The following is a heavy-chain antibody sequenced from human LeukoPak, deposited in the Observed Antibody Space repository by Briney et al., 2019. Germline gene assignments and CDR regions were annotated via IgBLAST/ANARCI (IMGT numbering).Heavy chain of an antibody. V-gene: IGHV4-59*08. D-gene: IGHD6-13*01. CDR3: ARHGGRTWYSMGVDP. Sequence: NPSETLSLTCTVSVGSISSYYWSWIRQPPGKGLEWSGYIYYSGSTSYNPSLKSRVTISVDTSKDQFSLKLSSVTAADTAVYYCARHGGRTWYSMGVDPWGQGTRVTISS. CDR1: VGSISSYY. CDR2: IYYSGST. J-gene: IGHJ5*02.